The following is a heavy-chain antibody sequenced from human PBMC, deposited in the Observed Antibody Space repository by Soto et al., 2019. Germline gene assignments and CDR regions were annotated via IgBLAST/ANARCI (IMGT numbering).Heavy chain of an antibody. D-gene: IGHD2-2*01. V-gene: IGHV1-69*13. CDR2: IIPIFGTA. J-gene: IGHJ6*02. CDR3: ARAVSFRYQLLKRGMDV. Sequence: SVKVSCKASGGTFSSYAISWVRQAPGQGLEWMGGIIPIFGTANYAQKVQGRVTITADESTSTAYMELSSLRSEDTAVYYCARAVSFRYQLLKRGMDVWGQGTTVTVSS. CDR1: GGTFSSYA.